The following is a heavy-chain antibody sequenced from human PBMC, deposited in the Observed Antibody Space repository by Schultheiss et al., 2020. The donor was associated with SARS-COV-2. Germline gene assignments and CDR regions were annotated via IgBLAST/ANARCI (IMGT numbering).Heavy chain of an antibody. CDR2: ISYDGSNK. V-gene: IGHV3-30*04. CDR3: AKDGGYNFDY. Sequence: CAASGFTFDDYAMHWVRQAPGKGLEWVAVISYDGSNKYYADSVKGRFTISRDNSKNTLYLQMNSLSAEDTAVYYCAKDGGYNFDYWGQGTLVTVSS. CDR1: GFTFDDYA. D-gene: IGHD6-19*01. J-gene: IGHJ4*02.